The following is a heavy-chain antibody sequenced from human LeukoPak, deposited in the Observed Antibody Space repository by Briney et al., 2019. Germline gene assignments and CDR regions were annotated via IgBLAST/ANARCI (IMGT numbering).Heavy chain of an antibody. J-gene: IGHJ4*02. CDR1: GFTFSSSG. CDR3: AKEYVTTPAWYGGFDC. CDR2: ISGSGTGT. V-gene: IGHV3-23*01. D-gene: IGHD3-10*01. Sequence: PGGSLRLACAASGFTFSSSGMSWVRQAPGKGLEWVSSISGSGTGTYYAGSVKGRFTISRDNSKNTLYLQMNNLRAEDTALYYCAKEYVTTPAWYGGFDCWGQGSILTVSS.